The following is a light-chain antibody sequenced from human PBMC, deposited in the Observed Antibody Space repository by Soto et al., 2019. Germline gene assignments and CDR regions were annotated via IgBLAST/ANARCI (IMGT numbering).Light chain of an antibody. V-gene: IGKV4-1*01. J-gene: IGKJ2*01. CDR2: WAS. CDR3: QQYYDIPPFMHA. CDR1: QSGLSTSNNKNY. Sequence: DIVMTQSPDSLAVSLGERATINCRSSQSGLSTSNNKNYLGCYQLKPGQPPKLLISWASTRVSGVPDRFSGSGYGKDFTLTIRSMQAEDVAVYCCQQYYDIPPFMHAFGQGTQLEIK.